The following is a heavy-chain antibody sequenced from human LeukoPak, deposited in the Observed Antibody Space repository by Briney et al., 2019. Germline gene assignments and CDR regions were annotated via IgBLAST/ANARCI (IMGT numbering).Heavy chain of an antibody. CDR2: ISGSDGTT. D-gene: IGHD1-1*01. V-gene: IGHV3-23*01. CDR1: GFTFSSYA. CDR3: AKVDNWKYGHHDF. Sequence: GGSQRLSCAASGFTFSSYAMSWVRQAPGKGLEWVSSISGSDGTTYYADSVKGRFTISRDNSKYTLSLQMNSLRAEDTAVYYCAKVDNWKYGHHDFWGQGTLVTVSS. J-gene: IGHJ4*02.